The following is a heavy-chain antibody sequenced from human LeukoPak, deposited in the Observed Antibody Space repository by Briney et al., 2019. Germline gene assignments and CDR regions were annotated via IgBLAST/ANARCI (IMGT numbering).Heavy chain of an antibody. CDR2: IIPIFGTA. J-gene: IGHJ4*02. D-gene: IGHD5-18*01. CDR1: GGTFSSYA. Sequence: SVKDSCKASGGTFSSYAISWVRQAPGQGLEWMGGIIPIFGTANYAQKFQGRVTITADESTSTAYMELSSLRSEDTAVYYCAQKGYSYGTGFDYWGQGTLVTVSS. CDR3: AQKGYSYGTGFDY. V-gene: IGHV1-69*13.